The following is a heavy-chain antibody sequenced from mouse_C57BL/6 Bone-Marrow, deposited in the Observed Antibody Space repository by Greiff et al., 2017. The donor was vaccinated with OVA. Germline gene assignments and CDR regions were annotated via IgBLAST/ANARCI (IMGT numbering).Heavy chain of an antibody. J-gene: IGHJ2*01. D-gene: IGHD4-1*01. CDR1: GYTFTSYW. Sequence: VQLQQPGAELVRPGSSVKLSCKASGYTFTSYWMDWVKQRPGQGLEWIGNIYPSDSETHYNQKFKDKATLTVDKSSSTAYMQLSSLTSEDSAVYYCARGLTGTFFDYWGQGTTLTVSS. V-gene: IGHV1-61*01. CDR2: IYPSDSET. CDR3: ARGLTGTFFDY.